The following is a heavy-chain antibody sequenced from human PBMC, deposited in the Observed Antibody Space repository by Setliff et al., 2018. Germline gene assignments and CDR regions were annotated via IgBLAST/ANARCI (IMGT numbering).Heavy chain of an antibody. Sequence: SETLSLTCAVSGYSIRSGYYWGGIRQPPGKGLECIGSIYHSGSTYYNLSLKSRVTISVDTSKNQFSLKLSSVTAADTAVYYCARLRYYGSGSYLDYWGQGTLVTVSS. J-gene: IGHJ4*02. CDR3: ARLRYYGSGSYLDY. D-gene: IGHD3-10*01. CDR1: GYSIRSGYY. V-gene: IGHV4-38-2*01. CDR2: IYHSGST.